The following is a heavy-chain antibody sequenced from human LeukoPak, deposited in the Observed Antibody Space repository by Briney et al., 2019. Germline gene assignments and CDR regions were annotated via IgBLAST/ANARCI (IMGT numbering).Heavy chain of an antibody. Sequence: GGSLRLSCAASGFTFSNYNMNWARQAPGKGLECLAYISGSGSGIYYADSVKGRFTLSRDNAKNSLYLQMNSLRAEDTAVYYCARDPVFSDSSGYYFDYWGQGTLVTVSS. CDR3: ARDPVFSDSSGYYFDY. CDR2: ISGSGSGI. J-gene: IGHJ4*02. CDR1: GFTFSNYN. V-gene: IGHV3-48*01. D-gene: IGHD3-22*01.